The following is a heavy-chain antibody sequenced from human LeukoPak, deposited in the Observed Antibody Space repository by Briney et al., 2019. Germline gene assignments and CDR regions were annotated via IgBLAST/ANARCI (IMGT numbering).Heavy chain of an antibody. CDR3: ARHAYVVNPFDS. CDR1: SHYMNSDY. CDR2: IYYTGNT. V-gene: IGHV4-59*08. D-gene: IGHD2-21*01. Sequence: PSEILSLTCTVSSHYMNSDYWSWIRQPPGKGLEWIGYIYYTGNTNYNPSLKSRATISVDTSKNQFSLRLNSVTAADTAVYYCARHAYVVNPFDSWGQGTLVIISS. J-gene: IGHJ4*02.